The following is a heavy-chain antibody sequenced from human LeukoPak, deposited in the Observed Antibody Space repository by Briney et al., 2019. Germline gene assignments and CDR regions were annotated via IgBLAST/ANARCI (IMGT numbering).Heavy chain of an antibody. CDR2: ISSSSSYI. J-gene: IGHJ3*01. V-gene: IGHV3-21*01. Sequence: GGSLRLSCAASGFTFSSYSMNWVRQAPGKGLEWVSSISSSSSYIYYADSVKGRFTISRDNTKNSLYLQMNSLRAEDTAVYYCARDWGYCSGGSCYHWGQGKMVTVSS. D-gene: IGHD2-15*01. CDR3: ARDWGYCSGGSCYH. CDR1: GFTFSSYS.